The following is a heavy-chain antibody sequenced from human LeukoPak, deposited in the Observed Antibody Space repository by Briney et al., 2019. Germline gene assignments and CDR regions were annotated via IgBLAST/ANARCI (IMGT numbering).Heavy chain of an antibody. D-gene: IGHD5-12*01. J-gene: IGHJ4*02. CDR1: GGSISSSSYF. Sequence: PSETLSLTCTVSGGSISSSSYFWSWIRQPPGKGLEWIGEINHSGSTNYNPSLKSRVTISVDTSKNQFSLKLSSVTAADTAVYYCAGPYSGYDYRFFDYWGQGTLVTVSS. CDR3: AGPYSGYDYRFFDY. CDR2: INHSGST. V-gene: IGHV4-39*07.